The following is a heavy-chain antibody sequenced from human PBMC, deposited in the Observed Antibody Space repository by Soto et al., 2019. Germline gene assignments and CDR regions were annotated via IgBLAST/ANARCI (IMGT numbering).Heavy chain of an antibody. Sequence: SETLSLTCAVYGGSFSGYYWSWIRQPPGKGLEWIGEINHSGSTNYNPSLKSRVTISVDTSKNQFSLKLSSVTAADTAVYYCARGREGWDIVVVVAGTDDAFDIWGQGTMVTVSS. CDR2: INHSGST. CDR3: ARGREGWDIVVVVAGTDDAFDI. J-gene: IGHJ3*02. V-gene: IGHV4-34*01. D-gene: IGHD2-15*01. CDR1: GGSFSGYY.